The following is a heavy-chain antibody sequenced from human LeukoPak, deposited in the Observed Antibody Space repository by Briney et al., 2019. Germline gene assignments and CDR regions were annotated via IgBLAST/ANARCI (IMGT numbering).Heavy chain of an antibody. CDR2: IYYSGST. J-gene: IGHJ4*02. CDR3: ARPAANYYDSSDY. D-gene: IGHD3-22*01. Sequence: SETLSLTCTVSGGSISSSSYYWGWIRQPPGKGLEWIGSIYYSGSTYYNPSLKSRVTISVDTSKNQFSLKLSSVIAADTAVYYCARPAANYYDSSDYWGQGTLVTVSS. CDR1: GGSISSSSYY. V-gene: IGHV4-39*01.